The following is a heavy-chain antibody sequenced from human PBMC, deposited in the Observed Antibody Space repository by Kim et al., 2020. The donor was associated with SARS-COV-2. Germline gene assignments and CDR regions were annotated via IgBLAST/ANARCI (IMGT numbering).Heavy chain of an antibody. CDR1: GGTFGTYT. Sequence: SVKVSCKASGGTFGTYTITWVRQAPGQGLEWMGGIIPIFGTPDYAQNFQGRVTLSADESTKTVYMELSSLRAEETAVYYCAKKEIVGPLDYWGQGTLVTVSS. D-gene: IGHD2-15*01. V-gene: IGHV1-69*13. CDR3: AKKEIVGPLDY. J-gene: IGHJ4*02. CDR2: IIPIFGTP.